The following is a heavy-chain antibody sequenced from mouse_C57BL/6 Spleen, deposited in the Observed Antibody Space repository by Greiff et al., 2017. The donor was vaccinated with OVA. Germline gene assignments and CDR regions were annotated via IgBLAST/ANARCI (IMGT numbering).Heavy chain of an antibody. D-gene: IGHD2-1*01. V-gene: IGHV1-55*01. J-gene: IGHJ2*01. Sequence: QVQLQQPGAELVKPGASVKMSCKASGYTFTSYWITWVKQRPGQGLEWIGDIYPGSGSTNYNEKFKSKATLTVDTSSSTAYMQLSSLTSEDSAVNYCARVDLYKDYFDYWGQGTTLTVSS. CDR1: GYTFTSYW. CDR2: IYPGSGST. CDR3: ARVDLYKDYFDY.